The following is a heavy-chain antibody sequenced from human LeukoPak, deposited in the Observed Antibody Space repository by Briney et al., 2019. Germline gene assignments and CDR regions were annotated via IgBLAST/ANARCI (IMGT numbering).Heavy chain of an antibody. V-gene: IGHV3-7*04. CDR3: ARAYGSGNVNDPGFDY. J-gene: IGHJ4*02. D-gene: IGHD3-10*01. CDR2: IKRDGSAK. CDR1: GFTFSNYW. Sequence: PGGSLRLSCAASGFTFSNYWMAWVRQAPGKGLEWVANIKRDGSAKYYVDSVKGRFTISRDDAKSSLYLQMNSLRAEDTAVYYCARAYGSGNVNDPGFDYWGQGTLVTVSS.